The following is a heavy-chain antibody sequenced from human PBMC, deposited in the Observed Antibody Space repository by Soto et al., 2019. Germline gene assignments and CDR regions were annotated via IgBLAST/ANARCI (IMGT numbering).Heavy chain of an antibody. Sequence: PGESLKISCKGSGYSFTSYWIGWVRQMPGKGLEWMGIIYPGDSDTRYSPSFQGQVTISADKSISTAYLQWSSLRAEDTAVYYCAKDAIAGNGVWEPFDMWGQGTEVTVSS. CDR3: AKDAIAGNGVWEPFDM. CDR1: GYSFTSYW. CDR2: IYPGDSDT. V-gene: IGHV5-51*01. J-gene: IGHJ3*02. D-gene: IGHD2-8*01.